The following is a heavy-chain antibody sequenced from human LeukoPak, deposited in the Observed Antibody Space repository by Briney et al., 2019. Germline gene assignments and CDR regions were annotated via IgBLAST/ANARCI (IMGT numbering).Heavy chain of an antibody. CDR3: AKSCVLLWFGGKIYYFDY. CDR2: ISCLGGRT. Sequence: GGSLRLSCAVSGFTFSSYSMSWVRQAPGKWLEWVSSISCLGGRTYYGDSVKGRFIICRDNSKNTLYLHMNSLRAEDTAVYYCAKSCVLLWFGGKIYYFDYWGQGTLVTVSS. V-gene: IGHV3-23*01. CDR1: GFTFSSYS. J-gene: IGHJ4*02. D-gene: IGHD3-10*01.